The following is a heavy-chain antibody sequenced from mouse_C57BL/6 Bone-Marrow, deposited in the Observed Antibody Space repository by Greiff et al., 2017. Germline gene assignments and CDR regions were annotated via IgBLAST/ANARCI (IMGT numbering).Heavy chain of an antibody. J-gene: IGHJ3*01. CDR3: ARVNYGSSYASFAY. Sequence: VKLQESGAELVRPGTSVKVSCKASGYAFTNYLIEWVKQRPGQGLEWIGVINPGSGGTNYNEKFKGKATLTADKSSSTAYMQLSSLTSEDSAVYFCARVNYGSSYASFAYWGQGTLVTVSA. V-gene: IGHV1-54*01. CDR1: GYAFTNYL. CDR2: INPGSGGT. D-gene: IGHD1-1*01.